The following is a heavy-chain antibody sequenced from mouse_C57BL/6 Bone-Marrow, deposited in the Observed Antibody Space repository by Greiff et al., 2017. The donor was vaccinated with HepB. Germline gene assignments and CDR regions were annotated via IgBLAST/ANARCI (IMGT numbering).Heavy chain of an antibody. J-gene: IGHJ3*01. V-gene: IGHV5-4*01. Sequence: EVHLVESGGGLVKPGGSLKLSCAASGFTFSSYAMSWVRQTPEKRLEWVATISDGGGYTYYPDNVKGRSTISRDNAKNNLYLQMSHLKSEDTAMYYCARGGTTVVAPIAYWGQGTLVTVSA. CDR3: ARGGTTVVAPIAY. D-gene: IGHD1-1*01. CDR2: ISDGGGYT. CDR1: GFTFSSYA.